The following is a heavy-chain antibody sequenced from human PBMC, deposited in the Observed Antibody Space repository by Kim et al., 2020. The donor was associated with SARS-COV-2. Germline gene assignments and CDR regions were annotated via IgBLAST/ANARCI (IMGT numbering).Heavy chain of an antibody. CDR2: ISSSSSYT. J-gene: IGHJ4*02. D-gene: IGHD6-13*01. V-gene: IGHV3-11*06. CDR3: ARDTGWGTSSSSWRQYYFDY. CDR1: GFTFSDYY. Sequence: GGSLRLSCAASGFTFSDYYMSWIRQAPGKGLEWVSYISSSSSYTNYADSVKGRFTISRDNAKNSLYLQMNSLRAEDTAVYYCARDTGWGTSSSSWRQYYFDYWGQGTLVTVSS.